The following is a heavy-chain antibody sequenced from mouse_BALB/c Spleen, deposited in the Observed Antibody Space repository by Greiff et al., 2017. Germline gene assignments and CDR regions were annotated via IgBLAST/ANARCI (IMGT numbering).Heavy chain of an antibody. CDR2: IYPGGGYT. D-gene: IGHD1-1*01. CDR3: AVTTIRGAMDY. Sequence: QVQLQQSGAELVRPGTSVKISCKASGYTFTNYWLGWVKQRPGHGLEWIGDIYPGGGYTNYNEKFKGKATLTADTSSSTAYMQLSSLTSEDSAVYFCAVTTIRGAMDYWGQGTSVTVSS. J-gene: IGHJ4*01. CDR1: GYTFTNYW. V-gene: IGHV1-63*02.